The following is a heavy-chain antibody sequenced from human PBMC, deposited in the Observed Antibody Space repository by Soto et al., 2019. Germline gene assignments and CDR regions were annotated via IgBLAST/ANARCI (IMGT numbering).Heavy chain of an antibody. D-gene: IGHD2-2*01. CDR2: ISYDGSNK. J-gene: IGHJ1*01. Sequence: QVQLVESGGGVVQPGRSLRLSCAASGFTFSSYGMHWVRQAPGKGLEWVAVISYDGSNKYYADSVKGRFTISRDNSKNTLYLQMNSLRAEDTAVYYCAKAEGTMPLEHWGQGTLVTVSS. CDR3: AKAEGTMPLEH. CDR1: GFTFSSYG. V-gene: IGHV3-30*18.